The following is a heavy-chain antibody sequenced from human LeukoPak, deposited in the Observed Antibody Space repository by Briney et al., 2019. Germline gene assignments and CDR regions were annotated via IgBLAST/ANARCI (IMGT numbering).Heavy chain of an antibody. D-gene: IGHD2-15*01. CDR1: GGSISSYY. J-gene: IGHJ4*02. CDR3: ARQGRSSLDFDY. V-gene: IGHV4-59*04. Sequence: SETLSLTCTVSGGSISSYYWSWIRQPPGKGLEWIGYIYYSGSTYYNPSLKSQVTISVDTSKNQFSLKLSSVTAADTAVYYCARQGRSSLDFDYWGQGTLVTVSS. CDR2: IYYSGST.